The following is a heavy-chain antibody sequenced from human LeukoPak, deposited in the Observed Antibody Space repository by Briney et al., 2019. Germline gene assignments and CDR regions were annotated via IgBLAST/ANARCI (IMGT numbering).Heavy chain of an antibody. CDR2: IKQDGSEK. V-gene: IGHV3-7*01. Sequence: GRSLRLSCAASGLTYSRYWMSWVRQAPGKGLEWVANIKQDGSEKYYVDSVKGRFTISRDNAKNSLYLQMNSLRAEDTAVYYCARSAMAAFDIWGQGTMVTVSS. CDR3: ARSAMAAFDI. J-gene: IGHJ3*02. D-gene: IGHD5-18*01. CDR1: GLTYSRYW.